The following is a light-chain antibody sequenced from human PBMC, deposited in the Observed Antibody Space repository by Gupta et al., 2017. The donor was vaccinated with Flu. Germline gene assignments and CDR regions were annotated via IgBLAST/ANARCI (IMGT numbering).Light chain of an antibody. Sequence: RVPFSGSGGNSNIGIPSVYWDKQLPGAAPKPLTYLSNQRPSWVTDRCAGSTSDNSASRAISGLRSEEEADDYCAAWDDSLRGLVFGGGTKLTVL. CDR1: NSNIGIPS. CDR2: LSN. V-gene: IGLV1-47*01. CDR3: AAWDDSLRGLV. J-gene: IGLJ3*02.